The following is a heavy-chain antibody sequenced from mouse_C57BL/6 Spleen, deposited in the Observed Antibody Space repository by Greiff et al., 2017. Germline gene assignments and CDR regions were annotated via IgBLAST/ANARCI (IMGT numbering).Heavy chain of an antibody. J-gene: IGHJ1*03. CDR1: GYTFTDYN. CDR3: ARRGDDYGDWYFDV. Sequence: VQLKQSGPELVKPGASVKIPCKASGYTFTDYNMDWVKQSHGKSLEWIGDINPNNGGTIYNQKFKGKATLTVDKSSSTAYMELRSLTSEDTAVYYCARRGDDYGDWYFDVWGTGTTVTVSS. CDR2: INPNNGGT. D-gene: IGHD2-4*01. V-gene: IGHV1-18*01.